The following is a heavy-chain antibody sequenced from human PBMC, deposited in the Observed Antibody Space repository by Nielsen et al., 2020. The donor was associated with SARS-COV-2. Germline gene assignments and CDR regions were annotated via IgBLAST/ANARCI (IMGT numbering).Heavy chain of an antibody. CDR3: ARAGHDYGDYDFDY. J-gene: IGHJ4*02. CDR2: ISSSGSTI. V-gene: IGHV3-11*04. Sequence: GGSLSLSCAASGFTFSDYYRSGIPQAPGKGLEWVSYISSSGSTIYYADSVKGRFTISRDNSKNTLYLQMNSLRAEDTAVYYCARAGHDYGDYDFDYWGQGTLVTVSS. D-gene: IGHD4-17*01. CDR1: GFTFSDYY.